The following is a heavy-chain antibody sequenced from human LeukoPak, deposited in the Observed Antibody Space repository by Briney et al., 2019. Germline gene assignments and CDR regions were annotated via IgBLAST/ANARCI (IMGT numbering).Heavy chain of an antibody. Sequence: SSETLSLTCTASGGSISRYYWSWIRQPPGKGLEWIGNTYDSGSTNYNPSLKSRVTISVDTSKNQCSLKLCSVTAADTAVYNCVKQSISGSSLSYFDYWGQGTLVNVSS. V-gene: IGHV4-59*01. CDR1: GGSISRYY. CDR2: TYDSGST. CDR3: VKQSISGSSLSYFDY. J-gene: IGHJ4*02. D-gene: IGHD3-22*01.